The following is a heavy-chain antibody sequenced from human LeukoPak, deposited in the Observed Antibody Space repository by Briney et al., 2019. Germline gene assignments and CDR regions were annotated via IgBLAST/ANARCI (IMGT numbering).Heavy chain of an antibody. CDR1: GFTFSSYA. J-gene: IGHJ4*02. V-gene: IGHV3-30-3*01. Sequence: PGRSLRLSCAASGFTFSSYAMHWVRQAPGKGLEWVAVISYDGSNKYYADSVKGRFTISRDNSKNTLYLQMNSLRAEDTAVYYCASFLNSSSWYPLDNWGQETLVTVSS. D-gene: IGHD6-13*01. CDR3: ASFLNSSSWYPLDN. CDR2: ISYDGSNK.